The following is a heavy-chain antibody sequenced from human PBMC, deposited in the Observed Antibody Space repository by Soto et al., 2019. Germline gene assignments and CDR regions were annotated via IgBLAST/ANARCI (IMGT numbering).Heavy chain of an antibody. CDR1: GGSIRSGGYY. Sequence: SETLDLSCTVFGGSIRSGGYYWSWIRQHPGKGLEWIGYIYYSGSTYYNPSLKSRVTISVDTSRNQFSLKLSSVTAADTAVYYCARASNWNYVYFDYWGQGTLVTVSS. CDR3: ARASNWNYVYFDY. CDR2: IYYSGST. J-gene: IGHJ4*02. V-gene: IGHV4-31*03. D-gene: IGHD1-7*01.